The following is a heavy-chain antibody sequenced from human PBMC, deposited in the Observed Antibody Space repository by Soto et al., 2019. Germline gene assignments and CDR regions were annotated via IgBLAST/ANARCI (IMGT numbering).Heavy chain of an antibody. CDR1: GGSITAGNYV. CDR2: ISYSGT. Sequence: SETLSLTCTVSGGSITAGNYVLTWIRQSPGKGLEWIGYISYSGTYYNPSLKSRLTISIDTSKNKLSLQVTSVTAADTAVYYWPTSSATFCFYGSDGCGRGTTVTV. V-gene: IGHV4-30-4*01. CDR3: PTSSATFCFYGSDG. J-gene: IGHJ6*02. D-gene: IGHD1-26*01.